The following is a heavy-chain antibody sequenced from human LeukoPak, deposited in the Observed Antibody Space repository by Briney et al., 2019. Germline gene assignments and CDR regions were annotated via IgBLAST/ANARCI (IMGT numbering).Heavy chain of an antibody. Sequence: GGSLRLSCAASGFTFSNYGMHWVRQAPGKGLEWVAFIRYDGSNKYYADSVKGRFTLSRDNSKNMLYLQMNTLRAEDTAVYYCAKETYFDYWGQGTLVTVSP. J-gene: IGHJ4*02. CDR3: AKETYFDY. CDR2: IRYDGSNK. V-gene: IGHV3-30*02. CDR1: GFTFSNYG.